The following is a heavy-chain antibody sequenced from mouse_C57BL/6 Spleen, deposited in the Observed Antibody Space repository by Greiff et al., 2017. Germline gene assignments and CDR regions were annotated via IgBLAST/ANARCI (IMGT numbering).Heavy chain of an antibody. CDR2: IHPNSGST. Sequence: VQLQQSGAELVKPGASVKLSCKASGYTFTSYWMHWVKQRPGQGLEWIGMIHPNSGSTNYNEKFKSKATLTVDKSSSTAYMQLSSLTSEDSAVYYCARYGEYYAMDYWGQGTSVTVSS. CDR3: ARYGEYYAMDY. V-gene: IGHV1-64*01. D-gene: IGHD1-2*01. J-gene: IGHJ4*01. CDR1: GYTFTSYW.